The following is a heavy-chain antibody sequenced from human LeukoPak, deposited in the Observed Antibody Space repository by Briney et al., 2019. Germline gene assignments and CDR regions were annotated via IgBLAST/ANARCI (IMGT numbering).Heavy chain of an antibody. V-gene: IGHV3-23*01. CDR2: IRGSDGST. J-gene: IGHJ4*02. D-gene: IGHD5-12*01. CDR1: GFPFSTYA. CDR3: AKGAYDYIEMGYFDD. Sequence: GGSLRLSCAASGFPFSTYAMSWVRQAPGKGLEWVSSIRGSDGSTYCADSVKGRFAISRDNSKNTLYLQMNSLRAEDTALYYCAKGAYDYIEMGYFDDWGQGTLVTVSS.